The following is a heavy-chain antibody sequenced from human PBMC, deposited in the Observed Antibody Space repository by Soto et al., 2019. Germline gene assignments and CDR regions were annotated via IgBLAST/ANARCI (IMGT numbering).Heavy chain of an antibody. V-gene: IGHV4-59*02. CDR1: GASVINDY. D-gene: IGHD1-26*01. J-gene: IGHJ3*01. CDR3: VRQVGATGSYSYAV. CDR2: VYDSGST. Sequence: QVQLQESRPGVVKPSETLSLTCTVTGASVINDYWNWIRQPPGKGLEWIGFVYDSGSTSYNSSLKSRLTTSVDTSKNQFSLKLSSVTAADTAVYYCVRQVGATGSYSYAVWGQGTMVTVSS.